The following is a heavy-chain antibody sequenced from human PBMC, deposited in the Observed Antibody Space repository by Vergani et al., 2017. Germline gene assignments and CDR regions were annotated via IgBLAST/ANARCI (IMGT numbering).Heavy chain of an antibody. CDR1: GFTFSSYA. CDR2: ISGSGGST. V-gene: IGHV3-23*01. Sequence: EVQLLESGGGLVQPGGSLRLSCAASGFTFSSYAMSWVRQAPGKGLEWVSAISGSGGSTYYADSVKGRFTISRDNSKNTLYLQMNSLRAEDTAVYYCAPRGGSYKETYYYYMDVWGKGTTVTVSS. D-gene: IGHD1-26*01. CDR3: APRGGSYKETYYYYMDV. J-gene: IGHJ6*03.